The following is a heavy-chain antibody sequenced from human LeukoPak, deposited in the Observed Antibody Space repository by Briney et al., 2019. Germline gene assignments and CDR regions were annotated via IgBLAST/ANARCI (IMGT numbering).Heavy chain of an antibody. V-gene: IGHV4-59*01. D-gene: IGHD1-26*01. CDR1: GGSISSYL. CDR3: ARGQYSGSCFDN. Sequence: SETLSLTCTGPGGSISSYLWSWIPQPPGKGLEWIGYSYYSGSTNYNPSLKSRVTILVDTSKNQFSLKVSSVTAADTAVYYCARGQYSGSCFDNWGQGSLVTVSS. CDR2: SYYSGST. J-gene: IGHJ4*02.